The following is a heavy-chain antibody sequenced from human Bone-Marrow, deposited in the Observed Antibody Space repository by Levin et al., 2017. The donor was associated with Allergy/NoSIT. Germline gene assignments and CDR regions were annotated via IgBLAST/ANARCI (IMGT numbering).Heavy chain of an antibody. CDR3: AKDCSADSSSHDYYYYGMDV. Sequence: GGSLRLSCAASGFTFSSYGMHWVRQAPGKGLEWVAVISYDGSNKYYADSVKGRFTISRDNSKNTLYLQMNSLRAEDTAVYYCAKDCSADSSSHDYYYYGMDVWGQGTTVTVSS. CDR2: ISYDGSNK. D-gene: IGHD6-13*01. V-gene: IGHV3-30*18. CDR1: GFTFSSYG. J-gene: IGHJ6*02.